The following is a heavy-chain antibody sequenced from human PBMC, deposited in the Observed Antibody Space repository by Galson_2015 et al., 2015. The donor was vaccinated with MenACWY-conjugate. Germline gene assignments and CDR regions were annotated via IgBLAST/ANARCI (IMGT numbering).Heavy chain of an antibody. D-gene: IGHD3-10*01. V-gene: IGHV1-46*01. Sequence: SVKVSCKASGHRLTTYYMHCVRQAPGQGLEWMGLINPRDGLTRYAQKFQGRVTMTRDTSTSTVYMELSSLRSEDTAVYYCARGLPGRGSGSYAAFDIWGQGTLVTVSS. CDR3: ARGLPGRGSGSYAAFDI. CDR2: INPRDGLT. CDR1: GHRLTTYY. J-gene: IGHJ3*02.